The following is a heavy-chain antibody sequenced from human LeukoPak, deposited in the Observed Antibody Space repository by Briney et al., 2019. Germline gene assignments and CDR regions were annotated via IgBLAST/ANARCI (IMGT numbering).Heavy chain of an antibody. CDR1: GFTFTDHH. J-gene: IGHJ4*02. CDR3: ARDRRPSVYGGLDN. D-gene: IGHD4/OR15-4a*01. V-gene: IGHV3-11*01. Sequence: PGGSLRLSCTASGFTFTDHHMSWIRQAPGKGLEWVSYIGSSVAPIQYADSVKGRFTVYRDNADNSLFLQMDSLRDEDTAIYYCARDRRPSVYGGLDNWGQGTLVTVSS. CDR2: IGSSVAPI.